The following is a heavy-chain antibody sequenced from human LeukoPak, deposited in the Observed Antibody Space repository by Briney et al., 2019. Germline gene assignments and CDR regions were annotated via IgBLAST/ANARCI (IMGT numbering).Heavy chain of an antibody. V-gene: IGHV3-9*01. CDR1: GFTFDDYA. CDR2: ISWNSGSI. CDR3: AKDAKTYGGADTDFDY. D-gene: IGHD4-23*01. J-gene: IGHJ4*02. Sequence: PGRSLRLSCAASGFTFDDYAMHWVRQAPGKGLEWVSGISWNSGSIGYADSVKGRFTISRDNAKNSLYLQMNSLRAEDTALYYCAKDAKTYGGADTDFDYWGQGTLVTVSS.